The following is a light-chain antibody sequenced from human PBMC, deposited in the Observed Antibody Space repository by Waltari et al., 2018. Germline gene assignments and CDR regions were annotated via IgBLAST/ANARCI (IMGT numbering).Light chain of an antibody. J-gene: IGKJ2*01. Sequence: DIVMTQSPDSLAVSLGERATVNCKSSQSVLYNSNKTNYLAWYQQRPGQPPRLLIYWASIRQSGIPDRFRGSGSATEFTLTITSLQAEDVAVYYCQQYYDVPYTFGQGTKVEI. CDR1: QSVLYNSNKTNY. CDR2: WAS. CDR3: QQYYDVPYT. V-gene: IGKV4-1*01.